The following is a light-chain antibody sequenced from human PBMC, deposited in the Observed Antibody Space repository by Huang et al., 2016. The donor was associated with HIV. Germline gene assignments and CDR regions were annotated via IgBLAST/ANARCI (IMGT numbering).Light chain of an antibody. CDR1: QSVGSD. J-gene: IGKJ2*01. CDR3: QQYRDWPPYT. V-gene: IGKV3-15*01. CDR2: SAF. Sequence: EIVLTQSPATLSVSPGERATLSCRASQSVGSDLAWYQHRPGQAPRLLIYSAFTRATGIPARFSGSGYGTDFILTVSSLQSEDFALYYCQQYRDWPPYTFGQGTKLEIK.